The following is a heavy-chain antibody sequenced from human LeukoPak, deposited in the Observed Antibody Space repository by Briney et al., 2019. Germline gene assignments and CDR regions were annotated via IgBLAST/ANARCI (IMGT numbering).Heavy chain of an antibody. D-gene: IGHD2-21*02. V-gene: IGHV4-34*01. CDR1: GGSFSGYY. Sequence: PSETLSLTCAVYGGSFSGYYWSWIRQPPGKGLEWIGEINHSGSTNYNPSLKSRVTISVDTSKNQFSLKLSPVTAADTAVYYCASIVVVTATNYFDYWGQGTLVTVSS. J-gene: IGHJ4*02. CDR2: INHSGST. CDR3: ASIVVVTATNYFDY.